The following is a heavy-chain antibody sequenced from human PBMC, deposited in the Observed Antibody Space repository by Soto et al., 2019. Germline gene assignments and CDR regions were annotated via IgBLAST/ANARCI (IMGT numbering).Heavy chain of an antibody. V-gene: IGHV3-74*01. D-gene: IGHD6-19*01. CDR2: ISTDGSTT. CDR1: RFTFSPYW. CDR3: ASSGFSGWYYFDY. J-gene: IGHJ4*02. Sequence: EVQLVESGGGLVQPGGSLRLSCAASRFTFSPYWMHWVRQAPGKGLVWVSRISTDGSTTTYADSVKGRFTISRDNAKNTLYLQMNSLRAEDTAVYYCASSGFSGWYYFDYWGQGTLVTVSS.